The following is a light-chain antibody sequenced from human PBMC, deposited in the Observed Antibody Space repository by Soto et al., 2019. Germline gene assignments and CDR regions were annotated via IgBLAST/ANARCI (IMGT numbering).Light chain of an antibody. CDR2: DAS. Sequence: EIVLTQSPATLSLSPGERATLSCRASQSVSSYFAWYQQKPGLAPRLLIYDASNRATGIPARFSGSGSGTDFTLTISSLEPEDFAVYYCQQRSNWPVTFGQGTRVEIK. CDR1: QSVSSY. CDR3: QQRSNWPVT. V-gene: IGKV3-11*01. J-gene: IGKJ1*01.